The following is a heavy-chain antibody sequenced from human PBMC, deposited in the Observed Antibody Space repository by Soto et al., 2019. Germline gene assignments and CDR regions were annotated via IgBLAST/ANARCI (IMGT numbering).Heavy chain of an antibody. CDR2: IDGDGSRT. V-gene: IGHV3-74*01. CDR1: GFTFSGYW. Sequence: EVQLVESGGGLVQPGGSLRLSCAASGFTFSGYWMHWVRQAPGKGLVWVSRIDGDGSRTNYADSVKGRFTISRDNAKKTLYLQMNSLRSRETAVYYCARELASYNDYWGQGSLVTVSS. J-gene: IGHJ4*02. D-gene: IGHD3-10*01. CDR3: ARELASYNDY.